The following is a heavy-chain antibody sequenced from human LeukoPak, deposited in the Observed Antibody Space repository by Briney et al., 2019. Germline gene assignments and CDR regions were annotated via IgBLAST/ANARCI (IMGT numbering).Heavy chain of an antibody. CDR1: GYTFTSYG. CDR3: ARTYCSSTSCHYYYGMDV. D-gene: IGHD2-2*01. J-gene: IGHJ6*02. V-gene: IGHV1-18*01. Sequence: ASAKVSCKASGYTFTSYGISWVRQAPGQGLEWMGWISAYNGNTNYAQKLQGRVTMTTDTSTSTAYMELRSLRSDDTAVYYCARTYCSSTSCHYYYGMDVWGQGTTVTVSS. CDR2: ISAYNGNT.